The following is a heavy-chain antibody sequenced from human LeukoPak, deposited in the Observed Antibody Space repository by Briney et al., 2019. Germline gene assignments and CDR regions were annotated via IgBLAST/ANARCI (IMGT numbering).Heavy chain of an antibody. D-gene: IGHD1-1*01. CDR1: GYSFFAYW. Sequence: GESLKISCKGSGYSFFAYWIAWVRQMPGKGLEWMGIIYPDDSQTRYSPSFEGQVTISADKSISTAYLQWISLKPSDTAMYYCARFSCSSLAQNWFEPWGQGTLVTVSS. V-gene: IGHV5-51*01. J-gene: IGHJ5*02. CDR2: IYPDDSQT. CDR3: ARFSCSSLAQNWFEP.